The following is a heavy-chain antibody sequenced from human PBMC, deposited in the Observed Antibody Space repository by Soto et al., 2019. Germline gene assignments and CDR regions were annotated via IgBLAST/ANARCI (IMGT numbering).Heavy chain of an antibody. D-gene: IGHD3-10*01. J-gene: IGHJ6*02. CDR3: ARGITMVRGVIGYYGMDV. CDR2: IIPIFGTA. Sequence: ASVKVSCKASGGTFSSYAISWVRQAPGQGLEWMGGIIPIFGTANYAQKFQGRVTITADESTSTAYMELSSLRSEDTAVYYCARGITMVRGVIGYYGMDVWGQGTTVTVSS. V-gene: IGHV1-69*13. CDR1: GGTFSSYA.